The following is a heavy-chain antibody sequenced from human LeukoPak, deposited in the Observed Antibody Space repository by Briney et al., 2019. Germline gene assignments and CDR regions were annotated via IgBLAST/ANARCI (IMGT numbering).Heavy chain of an antibody. J-gene: IGHJ4*02. CDR2: ISNDGSNG. D-gene: IGHD4-17*01. CDR1: GFTFSTYA. V-gene: IGHV3-30*04. CDR3: ARDFSTTAFDY. Sequence: GRSLRLSCAASGFTFSTYAMNWVRQAPGKGVEWVAVISNDGSNGYYGDSVKGRFTISRDNSKNTLYLQMNSERAEDMAIYYCARDFSTTAFDYWGQGTLVTVSS.